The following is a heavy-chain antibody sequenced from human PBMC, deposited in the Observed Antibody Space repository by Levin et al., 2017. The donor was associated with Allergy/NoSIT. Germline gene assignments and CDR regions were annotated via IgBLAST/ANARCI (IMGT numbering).Heavy chain of an antibody. V-gene: IGHV3-30*04. Sequence: GESLKISCAASGFTFSTYAMHWVRQAPGKGLEWVAVISYDGTNKYYSDSVRGRFTISRDNSKNTVYLQMNSLRAEDTAVYYCAREGSPRSFFYWGQGTLVTVSS. J-gene: IGHJ4*02. CDR2: ISYDGTNK. CDR1: GFTFSTYA. D-gene: IGHD3-3*01. CDR3: AREGSPRSFFY.